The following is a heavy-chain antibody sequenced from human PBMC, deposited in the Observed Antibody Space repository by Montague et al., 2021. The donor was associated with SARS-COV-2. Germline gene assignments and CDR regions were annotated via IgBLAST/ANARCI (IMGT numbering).Heavy chain of an antibody. D-gene: IGHD3-10*01. V-gene: IGHV4-34*01. CDR3: ARRNYYGSGSYYNSGFHP. CDR1: GGSFSGYY. J-gene: IGHJ5*02. CDR2: INHSGST. Sequence: SETLSLTCAVYGGSFSGYYWSWIRQPPGKGLEWIGEINHSGSTNYNPSLKSRVTISVDTSKNQFSLKLSSVTAADTAVYYCARRNYYGSGSYYNSGFHPWGQGTLVTVSS.